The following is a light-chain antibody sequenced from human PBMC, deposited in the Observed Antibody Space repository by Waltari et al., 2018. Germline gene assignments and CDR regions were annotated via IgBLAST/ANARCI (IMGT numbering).Light chain of an antibody. J-gene: IGKJ2*01. V-gene: IGKV2-28*01. CDR3: MQALQTPYT. CDR2: LGS. CDR1: QILLHSNGSHY. Sequence: DIVMTQSPLSLPVTPGEPASISCRSSQILLHSNGSHYLDWYLRKPGQSPQLLIYLGSNRASGVPDRFSGSGSGTDFTLKISRVEAEDVGVYYGMQALQTPYTFGQGTKLEIK.